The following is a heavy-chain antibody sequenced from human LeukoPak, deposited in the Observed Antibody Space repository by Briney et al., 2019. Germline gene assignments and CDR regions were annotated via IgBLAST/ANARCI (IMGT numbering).Heavy chain of an antibody. V-gene: IGHV3-30*04. CDR3: ARGYCTSSSCYNDY. CDR2: MSFDVNNK. Sequence: GGSLRLSCAASGFIFSSSAMHWVRQAPGKGLEWVATMSFDVNNKYYADSVRGRFTISRDNSKNTLYLQMDSLRAEDTAVYSCARGYCTSSSCYNDYWGQGTLVTVSS. J-gene: IGHJ4*02. D-gene: IGHD2-2*02. CDR1: GFIFSSSA.